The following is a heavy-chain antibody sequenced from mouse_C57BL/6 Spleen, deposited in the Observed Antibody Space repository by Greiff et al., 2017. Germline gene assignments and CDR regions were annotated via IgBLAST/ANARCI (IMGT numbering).Heavy chain of an antibody. CDR2: IRNKANNHAT. J-gene: IGHJ3*01. CDR3: TVDYYGLGWFAY. V-gene: IGHV6-6*01. D-gene: IGHD1-2*01. CDR1: GFTFSDAW. Sequence: EVQVVESGGGLVQPGGSMKLSCAASGFTFSDAWMDWVRQSPEKGLEWVAEIRNKANNHATYYAESVKGRFTISRDDSKSSVYLQMNSLRAEDTGIYYCTVDYYGLGWFAYWGQGTLVTVSA.